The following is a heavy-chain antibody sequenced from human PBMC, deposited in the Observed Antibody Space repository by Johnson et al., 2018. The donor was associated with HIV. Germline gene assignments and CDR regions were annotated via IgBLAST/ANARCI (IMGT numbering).Heavy chain of an antibody. D-gene: IGHD6-13*01. CDR2: IKSKTDGGTT. Sequence: VTLVESGGGLVKPGGSLRLSCAASGFTFSNAWMSWVRQAPGKGLEWVGRIKSKTDGGTTDYAAPVKGRFTISRDDSKNTLYLQMNSLKIEDTAVYYCAKEEGLAAAGTGEAFDIWGQGTMVTVSS. J-gene: IGHJ3*02. CDR3: AKEEGLAAAGTGEAFDI. V-gene: IGHV3-15*01. CDR1: GFTFSNAW.